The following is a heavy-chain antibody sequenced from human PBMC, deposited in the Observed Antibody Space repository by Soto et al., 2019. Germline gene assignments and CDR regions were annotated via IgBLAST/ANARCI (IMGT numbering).Heavy chain of an antibody. V-gene: IGHV3-23*01. CDR3: AKVEPEHFDISSSSEYFHY. CDR2: ISGSGGSK. J-gene: IGHJ1*01. CDR1: GFTFSSYA. Sequence: GGSLRLSCAAYGFTFSSYAMSWVRQAPGKGLEWVSAISGSGGSKYNAGYVNSLFTNSRDNCKNTLYLKMNSLRSEDTAVYYCAKVEPEHFDISSSSEYFHYWGQGTLVTVSS. D-gene: IGHD6-6*01.